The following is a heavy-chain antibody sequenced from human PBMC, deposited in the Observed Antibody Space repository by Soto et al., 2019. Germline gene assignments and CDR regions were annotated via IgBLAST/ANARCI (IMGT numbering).Heavy chain of an antibody. CDR1: GFTSSSYG. Sequence: GGSLRLSCAASGFTSSSYGMHWVRQAPGKGLEWVAVISYDGSNKYYADSVKGRFTISRDNSKNTLYLQMNSLRAEDTAVYYCAKEFDSSGWYADLGYWGQGTLVTVSS. D-gene: IGHD6-19*01. CDR3: AKEFDSSGWYADLGY. V-gene: IGHV3-30*18. J-gene: IGHJ4*02. CDR2: ISYDGSNK.